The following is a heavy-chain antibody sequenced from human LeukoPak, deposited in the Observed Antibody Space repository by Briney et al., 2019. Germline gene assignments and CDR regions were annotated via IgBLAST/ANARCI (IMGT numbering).Heavy chain of an antibody. CDR2: INPNSGGT. J-gene: IGHJ4*02. D-gene: IGHD1-26*01. CDR1: GYTFNGYY. CDR3: AREGAVVIVGATSFDY. Sequence: ASVKVSCKASGYTFNGYYMHWVRQAPGQGLEWMGWINPNSGGTNYAQKFQGRVTMTRDTSISTAYMELSRLRSDDTAVYYCAREGAVVIVGATSFDYWGQGTLVTVSS. V-gene: IGHV1-2*02.